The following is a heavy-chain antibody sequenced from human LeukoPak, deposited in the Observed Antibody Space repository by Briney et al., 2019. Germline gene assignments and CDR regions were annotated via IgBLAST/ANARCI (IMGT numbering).Heavy chain of an antibody. J-gene: IGHJ4*02. CDR3: ARLLYGTYDFWSGYPVGYFDY. CDR1: GGSFSDYY. V-gene: IGHV4-34*01. Sequence: SETLSLTCTVSGGSFSDYYWSWIRQPPGKGLEWIGEINHSGSTNYNPSLKSRVTISVDTSKNQFSLKLSSVTAADTAVYSCARLLYGTYDFWSGYPVGYFDYWGQGSLVTVSS. CDR2: INHSGST. D-gene: IGHD3-3*01.